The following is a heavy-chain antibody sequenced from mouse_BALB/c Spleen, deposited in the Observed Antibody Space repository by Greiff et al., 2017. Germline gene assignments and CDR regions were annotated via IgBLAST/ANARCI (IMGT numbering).Heavy chain of an antibody. CDR1: GFSLTSYG. J-gene: IGHJ4*01. V-gene: IGHV2-2*02. Sequence: QVQLHQSGPGLVQPSQSLSITCTVSGFSLTSYGVHWVRQSPGKGLEWLGVIWSGGSTDYNAAFISRLSISKDNSKSQVFFKMNSLQANDTAIYYCARILLRLPGYAMDYWGQGTSVTVSS. CDR2: IWSGGST. CDR3: ARILLRLPGYAMDY. D-gene: IGHD1-2*01.